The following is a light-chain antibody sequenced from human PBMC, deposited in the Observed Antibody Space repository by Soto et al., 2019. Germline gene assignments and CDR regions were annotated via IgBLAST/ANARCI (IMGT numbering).Light chain of an antibody. CDR2: DDR. CDR1: NIGSQR. J-gene: IGLJ3*02. CDR3: QVWETHSDHLGV. Sequence: SYELTQPPSVSVAPGQTARVTCGGDNIGSQRVHWYQQKPGQAPVLVLYDDRDRPSGIPERFSGSNSGSTATLTISRVEAGDEADYFCQVWETHSDHLGVFGGGTKVTVL. V-gene: IGLV3-21*02.